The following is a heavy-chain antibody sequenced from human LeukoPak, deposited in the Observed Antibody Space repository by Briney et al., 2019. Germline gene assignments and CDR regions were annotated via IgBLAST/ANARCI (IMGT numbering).Heavy chain of an antibody. J-gene: IGHJ4*02. CDR3: ARGGVGSGAYFDY. V-gene: IGHV3-21*01. D-gene: IGHD3-10*01. CDR2: ISTYSSHI. Sequence: PGGSLRLSCAASGFTFSSYTMNWVRQAPGKGLEWVSSISTYSSHIYYADSLKGRSTISRDNAKNSLYLQLNSLRAEDTAVFYYARGGVGSGAYFDYWGQGTLVTVSS. CDR1: GFTFSSYT.